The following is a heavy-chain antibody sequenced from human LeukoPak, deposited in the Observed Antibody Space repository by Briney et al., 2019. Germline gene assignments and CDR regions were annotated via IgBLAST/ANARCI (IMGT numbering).Heavy chain of an antibody. Sequence: SETLSLTCAVYAGSFSGYYWSWIRQPPGKGLEWIGEINHSGSTNYNPSLKSRVTISVDTSKNQFSLKLSSVTAADTAVYYCARDPDGVEGAFDIWGQGTMVTVSS. CDR2: INHSGST. D-gene: IGHD2-8*01. CDR3: ARDPDGVEGAFDI. J-gene: IGHJ3*02. CDR1: AGSFSGYY. V-gene: IGHV4-34*01.